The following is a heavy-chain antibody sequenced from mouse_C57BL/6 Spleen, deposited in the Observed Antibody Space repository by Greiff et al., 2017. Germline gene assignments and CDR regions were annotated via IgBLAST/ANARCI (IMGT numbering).Heavy chain of an antibody. CDR2: ISYDGSN. J-gene: IGHJ2*01. CDR1: GYSITSGYY. V-gene: IGHV3-6*01. Sequence: DVKLQESGPGLVKPSQSLSLTCSVTGYSITSGYYWNWIRQFPGNKLEWMGYISYDGSNNYNPSLKNRISITRDTSKNQFFLKLNSVTTEDTATYYCARGGNYGNYFDYWGQGTTLTVSS. D-gene: IGHD2-1*01. CDR3: ARGGNYGNYFDY.